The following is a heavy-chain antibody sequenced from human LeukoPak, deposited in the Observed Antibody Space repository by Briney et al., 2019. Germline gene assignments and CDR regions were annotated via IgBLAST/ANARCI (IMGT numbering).Heavy chain of an antibody. J-gene: IGHJ2*01. D-gene: IGHD6-19*01. Sequence: ASVKVSRKASGGTFSSYAISWVRQAPGQGLEWMGRIIPIFGTANYAQKFQGRVTITADKSTSTAYMELSSLRSEDTAVYYCAREIAVAAPWYFDLWGRGTLVTVSS. CDR1: GGTFSSYA. CDR3: AREIAVAAPWYFDL. CDR2: IIPIFGTA. V-gene: IGHV1-69*06.